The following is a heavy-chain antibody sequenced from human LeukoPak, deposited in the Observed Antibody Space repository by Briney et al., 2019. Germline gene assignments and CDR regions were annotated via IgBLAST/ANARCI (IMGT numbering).Heavy chain of an antibody. V-gene: IGHV3-49*04. D-gene: IGHD5-12*01. CDR3: SRDPGGTYSGYNFLDY. CDR1: GFTFGDYT. CDR2: IRGKAYGGTT. J-gene: IGHJ4*02. Sequence: PGGSLRLSCTASGFTFGDYTMSWVRQAPGKGLEWVGFIRGKAYGGTTEYAATVKGRLTISRDDSKSIAYLQMNSLKTEDTAVYYCSRDPGGTYSGYNFLDYWGQGTLVTVSS.